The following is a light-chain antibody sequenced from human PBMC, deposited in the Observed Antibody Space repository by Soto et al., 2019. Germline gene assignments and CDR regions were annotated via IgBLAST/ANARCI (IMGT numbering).Light chain of an antibody. CDR3: QQYDSFWT. CDR1: QSVNRW. CDR2: HAS. V-gene: IGKV1-5*01. J-gene: IGKJ1*01. Sequence: DIQMTQSPSTLSASVGERVIITCRASQSVNRWLAWYQQKPGRAPKLLIYHASSLPSGVPARFSGSGSGTEFTLTISSLQPDDFATYYRQQYDSFWTFGQGTKVEIK.